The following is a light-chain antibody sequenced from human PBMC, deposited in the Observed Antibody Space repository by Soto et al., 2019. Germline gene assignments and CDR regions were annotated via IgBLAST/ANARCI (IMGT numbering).Light chain of an antibody. V-gene: IGKV3-15*01. J-gene: IGKJ1*01. CDR1: QSVTTT. CDR2: GAS. CDR3: KQRSNWPRT. Sequence: EIVMTQAPATLSVAPGERATLSCRASQSVTTTLAWFQQKPVQPPRLLIYGASARATGVPARFSGSASGTEFTLTISSLQSEDLAVYSCKQRSNWPRTFGQGTKVDI.